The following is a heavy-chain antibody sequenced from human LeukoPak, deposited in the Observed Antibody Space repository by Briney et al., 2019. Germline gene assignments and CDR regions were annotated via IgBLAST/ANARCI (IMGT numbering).Heavy chain of an antibody. D-gene: IGHD2-2*02. CDR3: ARGSAAILRYFQH. Sequence: SETLSLTCAVYGGSFSGYYWSWIRQPPGKGLEWIGEVNHSGSTNYNPSLKSRVTISVDTSKNQFSLKLSSVTAADTAVYYCARGSAAILRYFQHWGQGTLVTVSS. CDR2: VNHSGST. CDR1: GGSFSGYY. J-gene: IGHJ1*01. V-gene: IGHV4-34*01.